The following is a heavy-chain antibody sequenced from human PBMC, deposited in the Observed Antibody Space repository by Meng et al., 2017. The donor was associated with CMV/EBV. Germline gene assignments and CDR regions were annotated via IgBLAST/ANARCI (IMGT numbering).Heavy chain of an antibody. CDR2: IRYDGSTS. CDR1: GFTFSSYG. Sequence: GGSLRLSCAASGFTFSSYGLHWVRQAPGKGLDWVAFIRYDGSTSYYADPVKRRFTISRDDSKNTLYLQMNSLRTEDAAVYYCAKDAPSYGVSPSYYYYGMDVWGQGTTVTVSS. CDR3: AKDAPSYGVSPSYYYYGMDV. J-gene: IGHJ6*02. D-gene: IGHD4-17*01. V-gene: IGHV3-30*02.